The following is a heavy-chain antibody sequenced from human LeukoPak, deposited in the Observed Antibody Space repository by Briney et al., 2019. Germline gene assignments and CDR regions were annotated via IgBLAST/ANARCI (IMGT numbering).Heavy chain of an antibody. D-gene: IGHD2-2*01. V-gene: IGHV1-18*01. J-gene: IGHJ5*02. CDR2: ISAYNGNT. CDR1: GYTFTSYG. Sequence: GASVTVSCKASGYTFTSYGISWVRQAPGQGLEGMGWISAYNGNTNYAQKLQGRVTMTTDTSTSTAYTELRSLRSDDTAVYYCARDLYCSSTSCYWYWFDPWGQGTLVTVSS. CDR3: ARDLYCSSTSCYWYWFDP.